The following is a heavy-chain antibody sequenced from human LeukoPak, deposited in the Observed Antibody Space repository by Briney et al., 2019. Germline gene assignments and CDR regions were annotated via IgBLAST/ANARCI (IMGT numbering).Heavy chain of an antibody. Sequence: SETLSLTCTVSGGSISSYYWSWIRQPPGKGLEWIGYIYYSGSTNYNPPLKSRVTISIDRSKNQFSLKLSSVTAADTAVYYCARGVNAARPYYFDYCGQGTLGTVSS. D-gene: IGHD6-6*01. CDR2: IYYSGST. V-gene: IGHV4-59*01. J-gene: IGHJ4*02. CDR3: ARGVNAARPYYFDY. CDR1: GGSISSYY.